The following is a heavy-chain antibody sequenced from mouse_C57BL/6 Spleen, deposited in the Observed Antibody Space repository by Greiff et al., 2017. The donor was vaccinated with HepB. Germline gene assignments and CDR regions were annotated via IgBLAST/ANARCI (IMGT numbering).Heavy chain of an antibody. CDR1: GYSFTSYY. CDR3: ARGHYYGSSYAMDY. D-gene: IGHD1-1*01. Sequence: QVQLKQSGPELVKPGASVEISCKASGYSFTSYYIHWVKQRPGQGLEWIGWIYPGSGNTKYNEKFKGKATLTADTSSSTAYMQLSSLTSEDSAVYYCARGHYYGSSYAMDYWGQGTSVTVSS. V-gene: IGHV1-66*01. CDR2: IYPGSGNT. J-gene: IGHJ4*01.